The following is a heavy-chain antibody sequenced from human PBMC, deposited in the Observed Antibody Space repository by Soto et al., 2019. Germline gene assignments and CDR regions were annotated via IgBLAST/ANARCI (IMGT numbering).Heavy chain of an antibody. CDR2: ISWNGKEI. CDR3: VKDSSWEPRILDF. Sequence: VQLVESGGGLEQPGRSLRLSCAGSGFTFVDYALHWVRQVPRKGLEWVSGISWNGKEIGYADSVKGRFIVSRDNAKNSLYLQLNSLRVEDTALYFCVKDSSWEPRILDFWGQGTRVTVSS. D-gene: IGHD1-26*01. J-gene: IGHJ3*01. V-gene: IGHV3-9*01. CDR1: GFTFVDYA.